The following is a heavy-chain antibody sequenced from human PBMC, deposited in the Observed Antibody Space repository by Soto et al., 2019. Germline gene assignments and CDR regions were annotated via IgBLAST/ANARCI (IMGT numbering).Heavy chain of an antibody. CDR3: ARVFNYGAPWFDP. Sequence: SETLSLTCTVSGGSISSGGYYWSWVRQHPGKGLEWIGYIYYSGSTYYNPSLKSRVTISVDTSKNQFSLKLSSVTAADTAVYYCARVFNYGAPWFDPWGQGTLVTVSS. D-gene: IGHD3-10*01. V-gene: IGHV4-31*03. CDR2: IYYSGST. J-gene: IGHJ5*02. CDR1: GGSISSGGYY.